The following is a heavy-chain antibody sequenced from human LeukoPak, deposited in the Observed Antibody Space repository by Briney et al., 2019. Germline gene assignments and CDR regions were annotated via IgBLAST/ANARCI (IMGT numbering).Heavy chain of an antibody. CDR3: ARDRGGSYVDY. CDR2: LNPDNFDT. V-gene: IGHV1-2*06. J-gene: IGHJ4*02. Sequence: ASVKVSCKASGYTFTGYYIHWVRQAPGHGLEWMGRLNPDNFDTNYAQRFQGRATMTRDTSIRTVYMELSSLRSDDTAIYYCARDRGGSYVDYWGQGTLVTVSS. CDR1: GYTFTGYY. D-gene: IGHD1-26*01.